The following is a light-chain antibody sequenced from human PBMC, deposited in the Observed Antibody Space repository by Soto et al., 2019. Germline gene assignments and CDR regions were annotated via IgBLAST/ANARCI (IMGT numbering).Light chain of an antibody. J-gene: IGLJ1*01. V-gene: IGLV2-14*03. CDR2: DVT. CDR3: SSYTSSSTLV. CDR1: SSDVGGYNY. Sequence: QSALTQPASVSGSPGQSITISCTGTSSDVGGYNYVSWYQHHPGKAPKLMIYDVTNRPSGVSNRSSGSKSDNTASLTISGLQTEDEADYYCSSYTSSSTLVFGTGTKLTVL.